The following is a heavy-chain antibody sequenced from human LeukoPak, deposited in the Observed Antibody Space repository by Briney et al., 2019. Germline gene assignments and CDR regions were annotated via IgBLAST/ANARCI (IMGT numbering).Heavy chain of an antibody. CDR3: ARGTGYYGSGSPWAFDI. CDR1: GGTFSSYA. J-gene: IGHJ3*02. CDR2: IIPIFGTA. V-gene: IGHV1-69*05. Sequence: GASVKVSCKASGGTFSSYAISWVRQAPGQGLEWMGGIIPIFGTANYAQKFQGRVTITTDESTSTAYMELSSLRSEDTAVYYCARGTGYYGSGSPWAFDIWGQGTMVTVSS. D-gene: IGHD3-10*01.